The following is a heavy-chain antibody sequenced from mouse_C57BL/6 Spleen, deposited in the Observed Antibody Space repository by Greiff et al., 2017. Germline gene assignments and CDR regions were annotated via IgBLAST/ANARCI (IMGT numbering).Heavy chain of an antibody. CDR3: AREGLGYYGNYFDY. CDR1: GYTFTSYW. CDR2: IHPNSGST. V-gene: IGHV1-64*01. D-gene: IGHD2-1*01. J-gene: IGHJ2*01. Sequence: QVHVKQPGAELVKPGASVKLSCKASGYTFTSYWMHWVKQRPGQGLEWIGMIHPNSGSTNYNEKFKSKATLTVDKSSSTAYMQLSSLTSEDSAVYYCAREGLGYYGNYFDYWGQGTTLTVSS.